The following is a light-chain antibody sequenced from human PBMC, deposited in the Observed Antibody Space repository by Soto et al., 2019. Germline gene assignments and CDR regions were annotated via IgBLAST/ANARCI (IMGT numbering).Light chain of an antibody. V-gene: IGKV1-5*01. Sequence: DIPMTQSPSTLSASVGDRVTITCRASQTISSGLAWYQQKPGKAPEVLIYDASTLESGVPSRFSGSGSGTEFTLTISSLQPDDFATYYCQQYKSYKTFGQGTKV. J-gene: IGKJ1*01. CDR1: QTISSG. CDR3: QQYKSYKT. CDR2: DAS.